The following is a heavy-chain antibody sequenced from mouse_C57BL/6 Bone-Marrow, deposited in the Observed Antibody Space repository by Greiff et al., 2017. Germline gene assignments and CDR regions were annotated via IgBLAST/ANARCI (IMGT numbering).Heavy chain of an antibody. D-gene: IGHD2-5*01. CDR2: IDPSDSET. J-gene: IGHJ2*01. CDR1: GYTFTSYW. CDR3: ARDPYYSIYFDY. Sequence: QVHVKQPGAELVRPGSSVKLSCKASGYTFTSYWMHWVKQRPIQGLEWIGNIDPSDSETHYNQKFKDKATLTVDKSSSTAYMQLSSLTSEDSAVYFCARDPYYSIYFDYWGQGTTLTVSS. V-gene: IGHV1-52*01.